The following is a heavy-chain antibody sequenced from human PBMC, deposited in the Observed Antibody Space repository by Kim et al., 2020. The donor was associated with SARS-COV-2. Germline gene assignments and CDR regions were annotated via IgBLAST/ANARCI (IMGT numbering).Heavy chain of an antibody. J-gene: IGHJ4*02. Sequence: QDGSDKYYVDSVKGRFTISRDNAKNSLSLQMNRLRADDTAVYYCVRGATIYWGQGTLVTVSS. CDR2: QDGSDK. V-gene: IGHV3-7*03. D-gene: IGHD5-12*01. CDR3: VRGATIY.